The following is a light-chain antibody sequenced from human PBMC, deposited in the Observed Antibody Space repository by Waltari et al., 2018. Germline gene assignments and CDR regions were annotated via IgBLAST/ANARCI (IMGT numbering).Light chain of an antibody. CDR1: SSNIGTNP. CDR3: AAWDDTLNGYV. V-gene: IGLV1-44*01. Sequence: QSVLTQPPSTSGTPGQRVTISCSGSSSNIGTNPVNWYQHLPGTAPKLLIYSNNHRPSGVPGRFSGSKSGTSASLAISGLQSEDEADYYCAAWDDTLNGYVFGTGTKVTVL. J-gene: IGLJ1*01. CDR2: SNN.